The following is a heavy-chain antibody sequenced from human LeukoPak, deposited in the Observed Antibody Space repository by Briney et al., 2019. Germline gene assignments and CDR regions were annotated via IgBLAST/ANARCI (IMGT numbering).Heavy chain of an antibody. V-gene: IGHV3-33*01. CDR2: IWHDGSHK. D-gene: IGHD3-9*01. CDR3: ARGPYDILTGPQHAFDI. Sequence: GGSLRLSCAASGFAFNTYAMHWVRQAPGKGLEWVTLIWHDGSHKFYIDPVRGRFTISRDNSKNTVYLQMNGLRAEDTAVYYCARGPYDILTGPQHAFDIWGQGTMVTVSS. CDR1: GFAFNTYA. J-gene: IGHJ3*02.